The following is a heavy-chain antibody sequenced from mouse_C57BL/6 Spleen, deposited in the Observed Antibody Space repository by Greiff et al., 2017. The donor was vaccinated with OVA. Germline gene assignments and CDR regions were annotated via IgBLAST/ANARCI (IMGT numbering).Heavy chain of an antibody. V-gene: IGHV6-3*01. CDR1: GFTFSNYW. D-gene: IGHD2-2*01. J-gene: IGHJ3*01. CDR2: IRLKSDNYAT. CDR3: TYYGYDPTWFAY. Sequence: EVQGVESGGGLVQPGGSMKLSCVASGFTFSNYWMNWVRQSPEKGLEWVAQIRLKSDNYATHYAESVKGRFTISRDDSKSSVYLQMNNLRAEDTGIYYCTYYGYDPTWFAYWGQGTLVTVSA.